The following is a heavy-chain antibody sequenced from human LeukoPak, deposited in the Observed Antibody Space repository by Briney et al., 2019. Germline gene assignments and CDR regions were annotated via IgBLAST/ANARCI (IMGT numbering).Heavy chain of an antibody. V-gene: IGHV3-74*01. CDR1: GFTFSNYW. Sequence: PGGSLRLSCAASGFTFSNYWMHWVRQVPGEGLVWVSRINSDGSSTSYADPVEGRFTISRDNTKNMLYLQMNSLRAEDTAVYYCSTVARTDRGDYWGQGTLVTVSS. CDR2: INSDGSST. J-gene: IGHJ4*02. D-gene: IGHD4-17*01. CDR3: STVARTDRGDY.